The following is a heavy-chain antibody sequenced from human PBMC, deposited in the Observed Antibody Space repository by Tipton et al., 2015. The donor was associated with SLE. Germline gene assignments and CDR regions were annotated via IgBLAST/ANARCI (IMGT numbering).Heavy chain of an antibody. CDR2: IFYTGSV. D-gene: IGHD2-15*01. Sequence: TLSLTCTVSGGSISNSYWTWIRQPPGKGLEWIGSIFYTGSVHDNPSLTSRVTMSLDTSKSQFSLRLSSVSAGDTAIYFCARRVPQRSYCELWGRGALVTVSS. CDR1: GGSISNSY. CDR3: ARRVPQRSYCEL. V-gene: IGHV4-59*01. J-gene: IGHJ2*01.